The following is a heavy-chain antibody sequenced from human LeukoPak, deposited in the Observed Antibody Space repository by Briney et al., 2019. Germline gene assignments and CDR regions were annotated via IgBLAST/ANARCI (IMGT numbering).Heavy chain of an antibody. J-gene: IGHJ4*02. V-gene: IGHV4-59*01. D-gene: IGHD2-2*02. CDR1: GDSITGYY. CDR3: ARALDTWSALDY. CDR2: VYHTGTS. Sequence: PSETLSLTCTVSGDSITGYYWTWVRQPPGKGLEWIGYVYHTGTSNYNPSVRSRITMSVDTSKNQYSMSLTSVTAAGTAVYFCARALDTWSALDYWGLGTLVTVSS.